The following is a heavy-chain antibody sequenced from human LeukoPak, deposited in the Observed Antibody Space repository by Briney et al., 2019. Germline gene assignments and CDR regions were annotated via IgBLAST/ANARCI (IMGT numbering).Heavy chain of an antibody. J-gene: IGHJ3*02. V-gene: IGHV4-30-2*01. CDR1: GVSISSGGYS. Sequence: SETLSLTCAVSGVSISSGGYSWSWIRQPPGKGLEWIGYIYHSGSTYYNPSLKSRVTISVDRSKNQFSLKLSSVTAADTAVYYCARTSIAARRANAFDIWGQGTMVTVSS. CDR3: ARTSIAARRANAFDI. D-gene: IGHD6-6*01. CDR2: IYHSGST.